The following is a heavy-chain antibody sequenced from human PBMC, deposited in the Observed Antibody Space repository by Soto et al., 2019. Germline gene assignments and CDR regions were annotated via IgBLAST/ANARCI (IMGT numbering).Heavy chain of an antibody. CDR3: ARDVGSYSDYYYYYGMDV. CDR2: IWYDGSNK. D-gene: IGHD1-26*01. CDR1: GFTVSSYG. V-gene: IGHV3-33*01. Sequence: QVQLVESGGGVVQPGRSLRLSCAASGFTVSSYGMHWVRQAPGKGLEWVAVIWYDGSNKYYADSVKGRFTISRDNSKNTLYLQMNSLRAEDTAVYYCARDVGSYSDYYYYYGMDVWGQGTTVTVSS. J-gene: IGHJ6*02.